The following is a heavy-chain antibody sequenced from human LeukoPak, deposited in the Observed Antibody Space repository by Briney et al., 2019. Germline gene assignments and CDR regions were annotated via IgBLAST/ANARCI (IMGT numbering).Heavy chain of an antibody. CDR1: GYTFTGYY. V-gene: IGHV1-2*02. D-gene: IGHD1-26*01. CDR3: ARDVATWEATDY. Sequence: ASVKVSCKASGYTFTGYYMYWVRQAPGQGLEWMGWINPNSGGTNYAQKFQGRVTMTRDTSISTAYMELSRLRSDDTAVYYCARDVATWEATDYWGQGTLVTVSS. CDR2: INPNSGGT. J-gene: IGHJ4*02.